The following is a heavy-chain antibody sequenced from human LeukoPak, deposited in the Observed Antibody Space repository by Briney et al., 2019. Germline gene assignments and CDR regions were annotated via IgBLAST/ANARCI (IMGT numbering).Heavy chain of an antibody. V-gene: IGHV4-59*08. CDR3: ARQGRIAAAGQRENNWFDP. CDR2: IYYSGST. J-gene: IGHJ5*02. Sequence: PSETLSLTCTVSGGSISSYYWSWIRQPPGKGLEWIGYIYYSGSTNYNPSLKSRVTISVDTSKNQFSLKLSSVTAAGTAVYYCARQGRIAAAGQRENNWFDPWGQGTLVTVPS. D-gene: IGHD6-13*01. CDR1: GGSISSYY.